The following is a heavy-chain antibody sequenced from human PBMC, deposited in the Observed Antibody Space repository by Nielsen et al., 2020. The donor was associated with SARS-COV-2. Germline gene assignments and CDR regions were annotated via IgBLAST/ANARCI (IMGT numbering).Heavy chain of an antibody. Sequence: SLRLSCAASGFTFDDYAMHWVRQAPGKGLEWVSGISWNSGSIGYADSVKGRFTISRDNAKNSLYLQMNSLRAEDTALYYCAKGYSSSQVGAFDYWGQGTLVTVSS. CDR1: GFTFDDYA. CDR3: AKGYSSSQVGAFDY. V-gene: IGHV3-9*01. CDR2: ISWNSGSI. D-gene: IGHD6-13*01. J-gene: IGHJ4*02.